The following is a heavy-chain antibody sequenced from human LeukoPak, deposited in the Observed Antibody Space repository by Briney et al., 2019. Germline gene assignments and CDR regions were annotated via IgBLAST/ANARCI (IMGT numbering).Heavy chain of an antibody. CDR2: IKTDGSIT. V-gene: IGHV3-74*01. J-gene: IGHJ4*02. D-gene: IGHD5-24*01. CDR1: GFTFSSYA. CDR3: ARIGRWLQPYFDY. Sequence: GGSLRLSCAASGFTFSSYAMSWVRQAPGKGPVWVSRIKTDGSITDYADSVKGRFTISRDNAKNSLYLQMNSLRAEDTAVYYCARIGRWLQPYFDYWGQGTLVTVSS.